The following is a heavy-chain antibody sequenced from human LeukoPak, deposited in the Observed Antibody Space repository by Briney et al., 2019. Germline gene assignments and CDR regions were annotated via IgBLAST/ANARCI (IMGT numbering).Heavy chain of an antibody. J-gene: IGHJ4*02. CDR2: VSSSSSYI. V-gene: IGHV3-21*01. D-gene: IGHD6-19*01. CDR3: ARTRYNSGGGDY. Sequence: PGGSLRLSCAASGFXFSRYSMNWVRQAPGRGLEWVSSVSSSSSYIYHADSLKGRFTISRDNAKNSLYLQMNSLRAEDTAVYYCARTRYNSGGGDYWGQGTPATVSP. CDR1: GFXFSRYS.